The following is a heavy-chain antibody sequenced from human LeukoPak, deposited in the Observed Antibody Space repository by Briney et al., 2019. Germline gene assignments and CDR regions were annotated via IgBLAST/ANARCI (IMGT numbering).Heavy chain of an antibody. J-gene: IGHJ4*02. CDR2: IGTSAAYT. D-gene: IGHD6-6*01. V-gene: IGHV3-23*01. CDR3: ARAMSIAARLQTIFDY. CDR1: GFTFAYYA. Sequence: PGGSLRLSCAASGFTFAYYAVTCVRQAPGKGLEWVSWIGTSAAYTYYADSVKGRFTISRDNSKNTLYVQMDSLRAEDTAVYYCARAMSIAARLQTIFDYWGQGTLVTVSS.